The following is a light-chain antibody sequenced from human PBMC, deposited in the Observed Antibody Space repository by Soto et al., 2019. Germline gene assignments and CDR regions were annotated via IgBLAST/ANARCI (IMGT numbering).Light chain of an antibody. Sequence: QSALTQPPSASGSPGQSVTISCTGTSSDVGAYNYVSWYQQHAGKAPKLVIYEVTKRASGVPDRFSGSKSANTASLTVSGLQAEDEADYYCSSFASSNPWVFGGGTKLTVL. CDR1: SSDVGAYNY. CDR2: EVT. V-gene: IGLV2-8*01. CDR3: SSFASSNPWV. J-gene: IGLJ3*02.